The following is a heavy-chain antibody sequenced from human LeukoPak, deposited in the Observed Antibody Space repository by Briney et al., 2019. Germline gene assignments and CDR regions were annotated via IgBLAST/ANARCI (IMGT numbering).Heavy chain of an antibody. CDR3: ARESYYGGSGPFDY. D-gene: IGHD3-10*01. V-gene: IGHV4-4*07. Sequence: SETLSLTCTVSGGSISSYYGSCIRQPAGKGLECIGRIYTSGSTNYNPSLKSRVTMSVDTSKNQFSLRLSSVTAADTAVYYCARESYYGGSGPFDYWGQGTLVTVSS. CDR1: GGSISSYY. J-gene: IGHJ4*02. CDR2: IYTSGST.